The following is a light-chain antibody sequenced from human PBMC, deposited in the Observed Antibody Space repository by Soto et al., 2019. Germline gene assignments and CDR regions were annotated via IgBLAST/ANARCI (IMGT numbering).Light chain of an antibody. V-gene: IGKV3-11*01. CDR2: DAS. Sequence: EIVLTQSPATLSLSPGERATLSCRASQSVSNYLAWYQQKPGQAPRLLIYDASNRATGIPARFTGSGSGTDFTLTISSLEPEDIAVYYCQVRDVWPSFGQGTKV. J-gene: IGKJ1*01. CDR1: QSVSNY. CDR3: QVRDVWPS.